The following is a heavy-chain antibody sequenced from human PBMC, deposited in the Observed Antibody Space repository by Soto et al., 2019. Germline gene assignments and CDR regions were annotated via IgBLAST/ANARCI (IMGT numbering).Heavy chain of an antibody. Sequence: QVQLVESGGGVVQPGRSLRLSCAASGFTFSSCAMHWVRQAPGKGLAWVALISYDGSNKYYADSVKGRFTISRDNSKNTLYLQMNSLRAEDTAVYYCARAKRDLRFLEWSYYFDYWGQGTLVTVSS. CDR3: ARAKRDLRFLEWSYYFDY. V-gene: IGHV3-30-3*01. D-gene: IGHD3-3*01. CDR2: ISYDGSNK. J-gene: IGHJ4*02. CDR1: GFTFSSCA.